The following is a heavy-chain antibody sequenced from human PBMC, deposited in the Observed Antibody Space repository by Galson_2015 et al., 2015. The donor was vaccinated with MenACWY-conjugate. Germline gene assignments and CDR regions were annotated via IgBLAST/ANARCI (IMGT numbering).Heavy chain of an antibody. CDR3: VKGELQDYYYYGMDV. J-gene: IGHJ6*02. Sequence: SLRLSCAASGFTFRSYAMHWVRQAPGKGLEYVSAISSNGGSTYYANSVKGRFTISRDNSKNTLYLQMSSLRAEDTAVYYCVKGELQDYYYYGMDVWGQGTTVTVSS. V-gene: IGHV3-64D*09. D-gene: IGHD1-7*01. CDR2: ISSNGGST. CDR1: GFTFRSYA.